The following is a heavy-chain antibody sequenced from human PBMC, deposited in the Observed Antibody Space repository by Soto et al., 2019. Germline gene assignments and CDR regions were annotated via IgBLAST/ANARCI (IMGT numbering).Heavy chain of an antibody. CDR1: GYTFTNYF. D-gene: IGHD1-1*01. CDR2: INPSGGST. V-gene: IGHV1-46*01. J-gene: IGHJ6*01. CDR3: ARDSLDQTINYFFNMEV. Sequence: ASVKVSCKASGYTFTNYFIHWVRQAPGEGLEWMGIINPSGGSTRYEQKFQGRVTMTRETSTSTVYMEMSSLRSGDTAVYYCARDSLDQTINYFFNMEVWGQGTTVTVSS.